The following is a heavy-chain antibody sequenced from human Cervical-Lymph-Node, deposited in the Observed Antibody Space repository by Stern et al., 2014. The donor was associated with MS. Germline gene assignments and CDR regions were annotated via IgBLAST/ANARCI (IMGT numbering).Heavy chain of an antibody. CDR3: ATHRGRVTYYYGLDV. D-gene: IGHD2-21*02. Sequence: VQLVQSGAAVKKPGASVKVSCKVSGYTLTEMSMHWVRQAPGKGLEWMGGYDPKHGETVYAQKIQGRVTMAEDRSTDTAYMELTSLRSDDTAVYYCATHRGRVTYYYGLDVWGQGTTVTVSS. CDR2: YDPKHGET. CDR1: GYTLTEMS. J-gene: IGHJ6*02. V-gene: IGHV1-24*01.